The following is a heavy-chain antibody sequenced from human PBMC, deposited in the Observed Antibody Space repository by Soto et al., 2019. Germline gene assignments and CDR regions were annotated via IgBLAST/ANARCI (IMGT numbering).Heavy chain of an antibody. CDR2: ISGYNGDT. J-gene: IGHJ6*02. D-gene: IGHD2-8*01. Sequence: QGQLVQFGAEVKQPGASVKVSCKASGYGCSTYGISWVRQAPGQGLEWMGWISGYNGDTNYAQKFQGRVTMTIDTSTSTAYLELRRLTYDDTAVYFCAKNGHPPYYYYGMDVWGQGTTVTVSS. CDR1: GYGCSTYG. CDR3: AKNGHPPYYYYGMDV. V-gene: IGHV1-18*01.